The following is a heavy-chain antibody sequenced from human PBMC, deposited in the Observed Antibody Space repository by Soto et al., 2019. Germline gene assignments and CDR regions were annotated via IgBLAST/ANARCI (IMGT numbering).Heavy chain of an antibody. D-gene: IGHD3-3*01. J-gene: IGHJ6*02. V-gene: IGHV3-23*01. Sequence: PGGSLRLSCAASGFTFSSYALSWVRQAPGKGLEWVSTIRAGGGSTDYRDSVKGRFTVSRDNSKNMLYMQMNSLRAEDTAVYYCAKVPRITIFGVVTSGHYYYGMDVWGQGTTVTVSS. CDR2: IRAGGGST. CDR3: AKVPRITIFGVVTSGHYYYGMDV. CDR1: GFTFSSYA.